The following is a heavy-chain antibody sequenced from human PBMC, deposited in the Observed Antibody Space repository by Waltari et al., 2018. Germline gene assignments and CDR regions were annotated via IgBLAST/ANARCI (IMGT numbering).Heavy chain of an antibody. V-gene: IGHV5-51*01. Sequence: EVQLVQSGAEVKKPGESLKISCKGSGYSFTSYWIGWVRQMPGKGLEWVGIIEPGDSDTRYSPSFQGQVTISADTSISTAYLQWSSLKASDTAMYYCARQDTPLGGPAVAGDYWGQGTLVTVSS. D-gene: IGHD6-19*01. CDR3: ARQDTPLGGPAVAGDY. CDR2: IEPGDSDT. CDR1: GYSFTSYW. J-gene: IGHJ4*02.